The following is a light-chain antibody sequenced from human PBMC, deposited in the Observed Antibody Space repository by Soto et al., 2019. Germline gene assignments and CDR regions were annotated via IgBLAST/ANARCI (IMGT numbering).Light chain of an antibody. V-gene: IGLV2-8*01. Sequence: QSVLTQPPSASGSPGQSVTISCTGTSSDVGAYIYVSWYQQHPGKAPKLMIYEVSKRPSGVPDRFSGSKSGNTASLTVYGLQAEDEADYYCSSYAGSNTVVFGGGTQLTV. CDR3: SSYAGSNTVV. J-gene: IGLJ2*01. CDR1: SSDVGAYIY. CDR2: EVS.